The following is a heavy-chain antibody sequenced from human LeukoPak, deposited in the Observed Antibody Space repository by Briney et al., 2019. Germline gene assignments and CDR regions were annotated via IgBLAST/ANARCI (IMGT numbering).Heavy chain of an antibody. V-gene: IGHV3-21*01. Sequence: PGGSLRLSCAASGFTFSSYSMNWVRQAPGKGLEWVSSISSSSSYIYYAGSVKGRFTISRDNAKNSLYLQMNSLRAEDTAVYYCARDRGYDFWSGYFPDAFDIWGQGTMVTVSS. CDR2: ISSSSSYI. D-gene: IGHD3-3*01. CDR1: GFTFSSYS. CDR3: ARDRGYDFWSGYFPDAFDI. J-gene: IGHJ3*02.